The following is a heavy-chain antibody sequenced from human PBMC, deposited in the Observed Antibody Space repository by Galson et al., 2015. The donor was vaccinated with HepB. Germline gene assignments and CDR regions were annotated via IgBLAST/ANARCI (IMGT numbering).Heavy chain of an antibody. Sequence: SLRLSCAASGFTFSNAWMSWVRQAPGKGLEWVGRIKSKTDGVTTDYAAPVKGRFTISRDDSKNTLYLQMNSLKTEDTAVYYCTTDYPLMVRGVIGDAFDIWGQGTMVTVSS. CDR3: TTDYPLMVRGVIGDAFDI. CDR2: IKSKTDGVTT. D-gene: IGHD3-10*01. J-gene: IGHJ3*02. V-gene: IGHV3-15*01. CDR1: GFTFSNAW.